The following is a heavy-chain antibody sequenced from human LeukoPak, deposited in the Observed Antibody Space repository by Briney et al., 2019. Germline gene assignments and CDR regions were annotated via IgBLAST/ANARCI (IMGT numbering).Heavy chain of an antibody. CDR2: IWYGGSNK. CDR3: AKDGARIAVAGTGYYYMDV. D-gene: IGHD6-19*01. V-gene: IGHV3-30*02. Sequence: GGSLRLSCAASGFTFSSYGMHWVRQAPGKGLEGVAVIWYGGSNKYYADSVKGRFTISRDNSKNTPYLQMNGLRAEDTAVYYCAKDGARIAVAGTGYYYMDVWGKGTTVTVSS. J-gene: IGHJ6*03. CDR1: GFTFSSYG.